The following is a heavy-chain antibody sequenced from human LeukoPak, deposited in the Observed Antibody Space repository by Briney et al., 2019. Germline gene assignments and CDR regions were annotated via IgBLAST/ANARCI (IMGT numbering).Heavy chain of an antibody. D-gene: IGHD6-13*01. Sequence: ASVKVSCKVSGYTLTELSMHWVRQAPGKGLEWMGGFDPEDGETIYAQKFQGRVTMTEDTSTDTAYMELSSLRSEDTAVYYCARVKLGYSSLNFDYWGQGTLVTVSS. CDR3: ARVKLGYSSLNFDY. V-gene: IGHV1-24*01. CDR2: FDPEDGET. J-gene: IGHJ4*02. CDR1: GYTLTELS.